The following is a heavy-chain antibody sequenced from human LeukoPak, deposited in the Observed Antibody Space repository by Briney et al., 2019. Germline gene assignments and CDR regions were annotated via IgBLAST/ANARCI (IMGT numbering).Heavy chain of an antibody. CDR2: IYASGAST. J-gene: IGHJ4*02. V-gene: IGHV3-23*01. D-gene: IGHD3-3*01. Sequence: GGSLRLSCAASGFTFRSYAMSWVRQASGQGLEWVSIIYASGASTNYADSARGRFTTFRDNSNNMVYLQMNSLRAEDTAVYYCATDFEQDSWSGHSDWGQGTLVTVSS. CDR3: ATDFEQDSWSGHSD. CDR1: GFTFRSYA.